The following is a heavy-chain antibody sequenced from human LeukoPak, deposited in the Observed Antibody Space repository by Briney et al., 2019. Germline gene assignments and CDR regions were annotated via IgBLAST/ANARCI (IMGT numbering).Heavy chain of an antibody. CDR1: GFTFSSYP. D-gene: IGHD1-1*01. J-gene: IGHJ4*02. V-gene: IGHV3-64D*09. CDR2: ISYNGGST. Sequence: TGGSLRLSCSASGFTFSSYPMHWVRQAPGKGLEYVSAISYNGGSTYYADSLKGRFTVSRDNSKNTLYLQMSSLRAEDTAVYYCVKITSVTGGDCWGQGTRLTVSS. CDR3: VKITSVTGGDC.